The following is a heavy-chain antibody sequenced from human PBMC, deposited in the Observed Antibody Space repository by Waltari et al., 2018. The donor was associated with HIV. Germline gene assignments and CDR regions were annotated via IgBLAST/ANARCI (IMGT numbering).Heavy chain of an antibody. CDR2: IDHTGSA. CDR1: GGSFSGYY. Sequence: QVQLQQWGAGLLKPSETLSPTCAVYGGSFSGYYWSWLRPFQGRGLEWIGEIDHTGSAKNNPSLKSRVVTSVDTSKNQFSLKLTSVTVADTAIYFCARLVPDGNYVEWYFDYWGRGTLVTVSS. CDR3: ARLVPDGNYVEWYFDY. J-gene: IGHJ4*02. V-gene: IGHV4-34*01. D-gene: IGHD3-16*01.